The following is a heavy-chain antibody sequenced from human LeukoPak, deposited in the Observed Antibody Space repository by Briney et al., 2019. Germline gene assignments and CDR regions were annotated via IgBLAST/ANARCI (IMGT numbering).Heavy chain of an antibody. J-gene: IGHJ4*02. Sequence: SETLSLTCTVSGGSISSGDYYWSWIRQPPGKGLEWIGYIYYSGSTYHNPSLKSRVTISVDTSKNQFSLKLSSVTAADTAVYYCARDRDGVTDYWGQGTLVTVSS. CDR1: GGSISSGDYY. CDR3: ARDRDGVTDY. CDR2: IYYSGST. V-gene: IGHV4-30-4*08. D-gene: IGHD3-3*01.